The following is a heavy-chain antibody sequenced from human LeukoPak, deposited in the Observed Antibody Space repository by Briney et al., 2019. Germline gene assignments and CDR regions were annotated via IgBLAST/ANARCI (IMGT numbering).Heavy chain of an antibody. Sequence: SGTLSLTCAVSGGSISSSNWWSWVRQPPGKGLEWIGEIYHSGSTNYNPSLKSRVTISVDKSKNQFSLKLSSVTAADTAVYYCARDNGLGFGELLYPFDLWGRGTLVTVSS. J-gene: IGHJ2*01. CDR3: ARDNGLGFGELLYPFDL. CDR1: GGSISSSNW. V-gene: IGHV4-4*02. D-gene: IGHD3-10*01. CDR2: IYHSGST.